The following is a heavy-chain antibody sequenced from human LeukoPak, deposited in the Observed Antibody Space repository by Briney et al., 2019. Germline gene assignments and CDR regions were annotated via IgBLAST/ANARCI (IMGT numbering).Heavy chain of an antibody. CDR1: GGSIRDYQ. D-gene: IGHD2-2*02. Sequence: PSETLSLTCAVSGGSIRDYQWSWIRQPPGKGLEWIGDVFYTGSINYSPSLKSRLALSLDTSRNHFSLKLRSVTAADTAMYFCARRNTADASIDFWGQGTLVTASS. J-gene: IGHJ4*02. CDR2: VFYTGSI. CDR3: ARRNTADASIDF. V-gene: IGHV4-59*08.